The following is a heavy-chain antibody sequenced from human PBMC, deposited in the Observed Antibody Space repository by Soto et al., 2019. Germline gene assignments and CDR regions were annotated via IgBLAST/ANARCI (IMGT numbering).Heavy chain of an antibody. CDR3: ARGPPHYYGSGSYYGY. Sequence: SETLSLTCTVSGGSISSGGYYWSWIRQHPGKGLEWIGYIYYSGSTYYNPSLKSRVTISVDTSKNQFSLKLSSVTAADTAVYYCARGPPHYYGSGSYYGYWGQGTLVTVSS. CDR1: GGSISSGGYY. D-gene: IGHD3-10*01. V-gene: IGHV4-31*03. J-gene: IGHJ4*02. CDR2: IYYSGST.